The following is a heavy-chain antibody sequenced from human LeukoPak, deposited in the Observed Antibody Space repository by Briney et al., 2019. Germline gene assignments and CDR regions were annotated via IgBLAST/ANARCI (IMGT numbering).Heavy chain of an antibody. CDR2: ISSSSSYI. V-gene: IGHV3-21*01. CDR1: GFTFSSYS. CDR3: ASDERYDSSSGGDY. D-gene: IGHD6-13*01. J-gene: IGHJ4*02. Sequence: GGSLRLSCAASGFTFSSYSMNWVRQAPGKGLEWVSSISSSSSYIYYADSVKGRFTISRDNAKNSLYLQMNSLRAEDTAVYYCASDERYDSSSGGDYWGQGTLVSVSS.